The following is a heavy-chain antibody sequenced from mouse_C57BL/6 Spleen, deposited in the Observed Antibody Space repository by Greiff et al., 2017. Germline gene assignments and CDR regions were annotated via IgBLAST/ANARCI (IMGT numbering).Heavy chain of an antibody. CDR1: GYSFTSYY. D-gene: IGHD2-5*01. CDR2: IYPGSGNT. V-gene: IGHV1-66*01. Sequence: VQLQQSGPELVKPGASVKISCKASGYSFTSYYIHWVKQRPGQGLEWIGWIYPGSGNTKYNEKFKGKATLTADTSSSTAYMQHSSLTSEDSAVYYCARWNSNYAYFDYWGQGTTLTVSS. CDR3: ARWNSNYAYFDY. J-gene: IGHJ2*01.